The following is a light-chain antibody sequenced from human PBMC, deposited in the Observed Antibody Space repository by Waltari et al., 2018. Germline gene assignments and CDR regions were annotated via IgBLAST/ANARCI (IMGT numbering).Light chain of an antibody. CDR1: SSNIGSNY. CDR3: AAWYDSLSAVV. CDR2: RNN. J-gene: IGLJ2*01. V-gene: IGLV1-47*01. Sequence: QSVLTQPPSVSGAPGQRVTISCSGSSSNIGSNYVYWYQQLPGTAPKLLIYRNNQRPSGVPDRFAGSKSGTSASRAISGLRSGDEADYYCAAWYDSLSAVVFGGGTKLTVL.